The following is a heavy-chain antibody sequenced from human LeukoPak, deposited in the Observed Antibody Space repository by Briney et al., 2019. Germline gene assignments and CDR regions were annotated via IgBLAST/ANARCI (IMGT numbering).Heavy chain of an antibody. CDR1: GFTFSSYA. CDR3: ARAQLVPSYYFDY. CDR2: IYSGGST. J-gene: IGHJ4*02. V-gene: IGHV3-53*01. D-gene: IGHD6-6*01. Sequence: GGSLRLSCAASGFTFSSYAMSWVRQAPGKGLEWVSVIYSGGSTYYADSVKGRFTISRDNSKNTLYLQMNSLRAEDTAVYYCARAQLVPSYYFDYWGQGTLVTVSS.